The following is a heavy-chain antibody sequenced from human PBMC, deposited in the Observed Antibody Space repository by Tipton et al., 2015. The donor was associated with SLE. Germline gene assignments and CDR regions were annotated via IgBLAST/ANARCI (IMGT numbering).Heavy chain of an antibody. V-gene: IGHV4-34*01. J-gene: IGHJ3*02. CDR1: GGSFSVYY. CDR2: INNSGST. Sequence: TLSLTCAVYGGSFSVYYWSWIRQPPGEGLEWIGEINNSGSTNYNPSVKSRLTVSVDTSKNQFSLNLSSVTAADTAVYYCAGARADYGYGFDIWGQGAMVTVSS. CDR3: AGARADYGYGFDI. D-gene: IGHD4-17*01.